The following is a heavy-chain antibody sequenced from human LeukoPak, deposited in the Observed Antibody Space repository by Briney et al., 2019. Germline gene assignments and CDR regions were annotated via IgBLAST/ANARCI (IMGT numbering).Heavy chain of an antibody. CDR2: ISGSGGST. CDR1: GFTFSSYA. J-gene: IGHJ4*02. D-gene: IGHD3-22*01. CDR3: AKDRFTGVVITTWFDY. Sequence: GGSPRLSCAASGFTFSSYAMSWVRQAPGKGLEWVSAISGSGGSTYYADSVRGRFTISRDNSKNTLYLQMNSLRAEDTAVYYCAKDRFTGVVITTWFDYWGQGTLVTVSS. V-gene: IGHV3-23*01.